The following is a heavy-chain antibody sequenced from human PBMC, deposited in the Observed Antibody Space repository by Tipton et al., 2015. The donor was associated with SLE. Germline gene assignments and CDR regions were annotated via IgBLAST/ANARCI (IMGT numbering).Heavy chain of an antibody. CDR2: ISSSGSTR. V-gene: IGHV3-11*04. D-gene: IGHD6-6*01. CDR3: ARAPIAARPLDY. Sequence: SLRLSCAASGFTFSDYYMSWIRQAPGKGLGWVSYISSSGSTRYYADSVKGRFTISRDNARKSLFLQVSSLRAEDTAVYYCARAPIAARPLDYWGLGTLVTVSS. CDR1: GFTFSDYY. J-gene: IGHJ4*02.